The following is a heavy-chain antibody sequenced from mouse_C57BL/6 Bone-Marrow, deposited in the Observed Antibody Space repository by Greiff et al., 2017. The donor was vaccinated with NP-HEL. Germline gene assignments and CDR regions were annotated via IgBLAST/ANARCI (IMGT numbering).Heavy chain of an antibody. CDR2: IHPNSGST. D-gene: IGHD1-1*01. CDR1: GYTFTSYW. J-gene: IGHJ2*01. CDR3: TRWYGSSYYFDY. Sequence: VQLQQPGAELVKPGASVKLSCKASGYTFTSYWMHWVKQRPGQGLEWIGMIHPNSGSTNYNEKFKSKATLTVDKSSSTAYMQLSSLTSEDSAVYYCTRWYGSSYYFDYWGQGTTLTVSS. V-gene: IGHV1-64*01.